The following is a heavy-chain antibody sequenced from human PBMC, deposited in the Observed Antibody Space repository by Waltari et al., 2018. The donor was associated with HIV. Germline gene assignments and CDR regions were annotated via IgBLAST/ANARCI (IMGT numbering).Heavy chain of an antibody. D-gene: IGHD3-10*01. CDR2: IYPDDTT. CDR3: ATGVRYYGP. J-gene: IGHJ5*02. CDR1: NFSVSGKH. V-gene: IGHV3-53*01. Sequence: AESGGRLIQPGGSLGISCTASNFSVSGKHVTWIRQAPGGSLEWVAVIYPDDTTHYADSVSGRFTISRAKSRTTVLLLMNGLFVDDTATYFCATGVRYYGPWGQGTRVTVSS.